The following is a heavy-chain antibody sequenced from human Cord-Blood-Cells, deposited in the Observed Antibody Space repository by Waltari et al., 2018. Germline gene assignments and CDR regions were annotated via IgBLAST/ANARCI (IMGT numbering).Heavy chain of an antibody. CDR1: SGPTRSGGYT. CDR2: IYYSGST. J-gene: IGHJ4*02. Sequence: QLQESGPGLVKPPQPLSLPSTVSSGPTRSGGYTWNWLRQHPGKGLEWIGYIYYSGSTYYNPSLKSRVTISVDTSKNQFSLKLSSVTAADTAVYDCARDATGGYSYGLGYWGQGALVTVSS. V-gene: IGHV4-31*03. D-gene: IGHD5-18*01. CDR3: ARDATGGYSYGLGY.